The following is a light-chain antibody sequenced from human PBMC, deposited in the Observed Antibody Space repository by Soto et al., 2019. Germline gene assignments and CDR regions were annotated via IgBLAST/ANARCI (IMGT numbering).Light chain of an antibody. Sequence: DIQMTQSPSFLSASVGDRVTITCRASQGISSYLAWYQKKPGKAPNLLIYDASNLETGVPSRFSGSGSGTDFTFTIRSLQPEDSATYSCQQSDNVPITFGQGTRLEIK. V-gene: IGKV1-33*01. J-gene: IGKJ5*01. CDR1: QGISSY. CDR2: DAS. CDR3: QQSDNVPIT.